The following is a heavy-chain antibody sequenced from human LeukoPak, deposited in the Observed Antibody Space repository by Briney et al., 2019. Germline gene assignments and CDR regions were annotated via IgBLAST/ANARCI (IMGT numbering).Heavy chain of an antibody. CDR3: ARYDVTAVTAMTSY. Sequence: PGGSLRLSCAASGFTFSSYWMLWVRQAPGKGLVWVSRINSDGSSTSYADSVKGRFTISRDNAKNTLYLQMNSLRGDDTAIYYCARYDVTAVTAMTSYWGQGTLVSVSS. V-gene: IGHV3-74*01. J-gene: IGHJ4*02. D-gene: IGHD2-21*02. CDR1: GFTFSSYW. CDR2: INSDGSST.